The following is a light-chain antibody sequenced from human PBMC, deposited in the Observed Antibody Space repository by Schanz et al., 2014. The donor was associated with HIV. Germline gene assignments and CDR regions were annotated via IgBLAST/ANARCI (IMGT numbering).Light chain of an antibody. CDR2: DVS. Sequence: QSVLTQPASVSGSPGQSITISCTGTSSDVGGYNYVSWYQQHPGKAPKLMIYDVSNRPSGVSNRFSGSKSGNTASLTISGXXXEDEADYYCSSYTSSSTLGFGGGTKLTVL. J-gene: IGLJ3*02. V-gene: IGLV2-14*01. CDR3: SSYTSSSTLG. CDR1: SSDVGGYNY.